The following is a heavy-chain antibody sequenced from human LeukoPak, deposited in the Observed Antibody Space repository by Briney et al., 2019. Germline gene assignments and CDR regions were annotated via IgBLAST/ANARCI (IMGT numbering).Heavy chain of an antibody. J-gene: IGHJ3*02. CDR2: INWSGGST. CDR3: ARDRDSCGGDCYSSNDAFDI. D-gene: IGHD2-21*02. V-gene: IGHV3-20*04. Sequence: PGGSLRLSCAASGFSFEDYGMSWVRQAPGKGLEWVSGINWSGGSTGYGDSVKGRFTISRDNAKNCLYLQMNSLRAEDTALYYCARDRDSCGGDCYSSNDAFDIWGQGTKVTVSS. CDR1: GFSFEDYG.